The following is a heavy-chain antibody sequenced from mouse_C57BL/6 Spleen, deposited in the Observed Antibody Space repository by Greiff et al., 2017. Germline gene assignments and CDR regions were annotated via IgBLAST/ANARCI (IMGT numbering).Heavy chain of an antibody. V-gene: IGHV1-42*01. Sequence: EVQLQQSGPELVKPGASVKISCKASGYSFTGYYMNWVKQRPEKSLEWIGEINPGTGGTNYNQKFKAKATLTVDKSSSTAYMQLKSLTSEDSAVYYCSFYDGSSYYYAMDYWGQGTSVTVSS. D-gene: IGHD1-1*01. CDR2: INPGTGGT. CDR1: GYSFTGYY. J-gene: IGHJ4*01. CDR3: SFYDGSSYYYAMDY.